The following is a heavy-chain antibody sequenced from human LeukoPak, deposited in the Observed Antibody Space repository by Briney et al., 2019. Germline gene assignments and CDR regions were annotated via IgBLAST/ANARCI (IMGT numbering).Heavy chain of an antibody. J-gene: IGHJ4*02. V-gene: IGHV3-30*02. CDR2: LRYDGNHK. CDR1: GFTFSSYG. Sequence: GGSLRLSCAASGFTFSSYGMHSVRQALRTGLEWGAFLRYDGNHKYYEDSVKGRFTNSRDNSKNTLYLQMNSLRAEDTAVYYCAKGRWFGELLAEADYWGQGTLVTVSS. D-gene: IGHD3-10*01. CDR3: AKGRWFGELLAEADY.